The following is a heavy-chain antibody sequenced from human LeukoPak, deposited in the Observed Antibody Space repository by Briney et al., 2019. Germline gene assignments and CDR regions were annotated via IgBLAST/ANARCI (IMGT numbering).Heavy chain of an antibody. D-gene: IGHD3-10*01. CDR1: GFTFSSYA. J-gene: IGHJ6*03. CDR2: ISGSGGST. Sequence: GGSLRLSCAASGFTFSSYAMSWVRQAPGKGLEWVSDISGSGGSTYYADSVKGRFTISGDNSHNTLNLQMYSLRADDTAVYYCATQLTRGVRTYMDVWGKGTTVTVSS. CDR3: ATQLTRGVRTYMDV. V-gene: IGHV3-23*01.